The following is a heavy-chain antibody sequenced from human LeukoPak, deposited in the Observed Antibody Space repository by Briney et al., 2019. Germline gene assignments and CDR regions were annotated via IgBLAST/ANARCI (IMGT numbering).Heavy chain of an antibody. CDR2: INPNSGGT. V-gene: IGHV1-2*02. D-gene: IGHD3-22*01. CDR1: GYTFSGYY. CDR3: ARDRGYELRGDWFDP. J-gene: IGHJ5*02. Sequence: GASVKVSCKASGYTFSGYYMHWVRQAPGQGLEWMGWINPNSGGTYYAEKFQGRVTMTRDTSISTAYMELSRLRSDDTAVYYCARDRGYELRGDWFDPWGQGTLVTVSS.